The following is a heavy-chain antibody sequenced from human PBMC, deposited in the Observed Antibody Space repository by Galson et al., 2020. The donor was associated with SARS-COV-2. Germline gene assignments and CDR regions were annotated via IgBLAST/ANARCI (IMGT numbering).Heavy chain of an antibody. CDR2: MNPNSGNT. D-gene: IGHD3-10*01. V-gene: IGHV1-8*01. CDR3: ARGRRGQGGSGSYYHRRGWFDP. J-gene: IGHJ5*02. Sequence: ASVKVSCKASGYTFTSYDINWVRQATGQGLEWMGWMNPNSGNTGYAQKFQGRVTMTRNTSISTAYMELSSLRSEDTAVYYCARGRRGQGGSGSYYHRRGWFDPWGQGTLVTVSS. CDR1: GYTFTSYD.